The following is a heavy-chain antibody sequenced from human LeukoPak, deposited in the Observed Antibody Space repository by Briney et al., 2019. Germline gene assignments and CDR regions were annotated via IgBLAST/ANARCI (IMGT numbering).Heavy chain of an antibody. J-gene: IGHJ4*02. V-gene: IGHV4-59*08. Sequence: WETLSLTCTVSGGSIGSYYGSWIRQPPGKGLEWIGYIYYSGSTNYNPSLKSRVTISVHTSKNQFSLKLSSVNAADTGLYYCSRLYYDSSGYYPFDCWGQGTLVTVCS. CDR3: SRLYYDSSGYYPFDC. CDR2: IYYSGST. D-gene: IGHD3-22*01. CDR1: GGSIGSYY.